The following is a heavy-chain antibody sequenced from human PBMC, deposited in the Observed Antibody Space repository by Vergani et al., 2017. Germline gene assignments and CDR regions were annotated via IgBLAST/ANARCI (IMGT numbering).Heavy chain of an antibody. D-gene: IGHD4/OR15-4a*01. CDR3: ARGGADHDAFDI. Sequence: QVQLQESGPGLVKPSETLSLTCTVSGGSISSYYWSWIRQPPGKGLEWIGYIYYSGSTNYNPSLKSRVTISVDTSKNQFSLKLSCVTAADTAVYYCARGGADHDAFDIWGQGTMVTVSS. V-gene: IGHV4-59*01. CDR1: GGSISSYY. CDR2: IYYSGST. J-gene: IGHJ3*02.